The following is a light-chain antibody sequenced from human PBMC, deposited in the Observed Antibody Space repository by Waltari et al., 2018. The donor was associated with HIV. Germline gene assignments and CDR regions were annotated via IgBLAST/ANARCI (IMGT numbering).Light chain of an antibody. CDR2: GNK. CDR3: QSYDISLSASVV. Sequence: QSMLTQPPSVSGAPGQRVTIPCPGSSPTLGADYDVHWYQQIPGTAPKLLIPGNKNRPSGVPDRFSASKSGTSASLTISGLQAEDEADYFCQSYDISLSASVVFGGGTRLTVL. J-gene: IGLJ2*01. V-gene: IGLV1-40*01. CDR1: SPTLGADYD.